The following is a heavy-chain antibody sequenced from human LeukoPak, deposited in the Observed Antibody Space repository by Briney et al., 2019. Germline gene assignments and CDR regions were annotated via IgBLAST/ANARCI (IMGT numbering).Heavy chain of an antibody. Sequence: SETLSLTCTVSGGSIGGGGYYWSWIRQLPGKGLEWIGYIYYSGSTYYNPSLRSRVTMSVDTSKNQFSLTLKSVTAADTAVYYCAREGGPVGTADPWGQGTLVTVSS. J-gene: IGHJ5*02. CDR1: GGSIGGGGYY. V-gene: IGHV4-31*03. D-gene: IGHD1-26*01. CDR3: AREGGPVGTADP. CDR2: IYYSGST.